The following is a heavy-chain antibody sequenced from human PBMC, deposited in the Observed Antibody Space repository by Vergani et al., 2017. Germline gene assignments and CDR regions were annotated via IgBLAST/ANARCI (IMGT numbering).Heavy chain of an antibody. CDR2: IFYSGTT. V-gene: IGHV4-31*11. J-gene: IGHJ2*01. Sequence: QVQLQESGPGVVKPSQTLSLTFAVSGGPISSGDHCWTWIRQRPGKGLEWIGYIFYSGTTYDNPSLRSRLTISVDTSQHQFSLNLTSVTAADTAVYYCARGGGDNWYFDLWGRGTLVTVSS. CDR1: GGPISSGDHC. CDR3: ARGGGDNWYFDL. D-gene: IGHD3-16*01.